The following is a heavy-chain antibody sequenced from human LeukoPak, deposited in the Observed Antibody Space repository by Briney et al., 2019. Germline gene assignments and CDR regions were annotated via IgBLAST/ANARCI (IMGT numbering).Heavy chain of an antibody. Sequence: PGGSLRLSCAASGFTVSSNYMGWVRQAPGKGLEWVSVIYSGGSTYYADSVKGRFTISRDNSKNTLYLQMNSLRAEDTAVYYCASATRDYYDSSGDDAFDIWGQGTMVTVSS. CDR3: ASATRDYYDSSGDDAFDI. J-gene: IGHJ3*02. V-gene: IGHV3-53*01. CDR2: IYSGGST. D-gene: IGHD3-22*01. CDR1: GFTVSSNY.